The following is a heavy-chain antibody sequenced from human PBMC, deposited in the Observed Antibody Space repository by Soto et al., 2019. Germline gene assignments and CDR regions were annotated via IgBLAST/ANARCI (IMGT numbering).Heavy chain of an antibody. CDR3: AVYGYGVSAAAY. V-gene: IGHV3-7*03. J-gene: IGHJ4*02. Sequence: GTLRLSCAGSGLTFRNDWLSWVRQAPGKGLEWVANINQDGSERYYVDSVRGRFTISRDNVENSLYLQLNSLRPEDTAVYYCAVYGYGVSAAAYWGQGTLVTVSS. CDR2: INQDGSER. D-gene: IGHD4-17*01. CDR1: GLTFRNDW.